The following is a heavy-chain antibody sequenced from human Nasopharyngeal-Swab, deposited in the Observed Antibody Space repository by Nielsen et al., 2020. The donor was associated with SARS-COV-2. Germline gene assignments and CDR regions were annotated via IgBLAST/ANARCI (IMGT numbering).Heavy chain of an antibody. V-gene: IGHV4-30-4*01. Sequence: SETLSLTCNVSGGSISSGDYYWTWIRQPPGKGLEWIAYISSSGSPRYNPSLKSRVILPIDRSRNRFSLMLTSVTAADTAVYFCARDRGSNYGMDVWGHGTTVTVSS. CDR2: ISSSGSP. CDR3: ARDRGSNYGMDV. D-gene: IGHD6-13*01. J-gene: IGHJ6*02. CDR1: GGSISSGDYY.